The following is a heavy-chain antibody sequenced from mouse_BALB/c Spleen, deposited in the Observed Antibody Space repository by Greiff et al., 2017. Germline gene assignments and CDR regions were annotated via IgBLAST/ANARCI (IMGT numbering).Heavy chain of an antibody. Sequence: EVKLMESGGGLVQPGGSRKLSCAASGFTFSSFGMHWVRQAPEKGLEWVAYISSGSSTIYYADTVKGRFTISRDNPKNTLFLQMTSLRSEDTAMYYCARGWEDAMDYWGQGTSVTVSS. V-gene: IGHV5-17*02. J-gene: IGHJ4*01. CDR1: GFTFSSFG. CDR3: ARGWEDAMDY. CDR2: ISSGSSTI. D-gene: IGHD4-1*01.